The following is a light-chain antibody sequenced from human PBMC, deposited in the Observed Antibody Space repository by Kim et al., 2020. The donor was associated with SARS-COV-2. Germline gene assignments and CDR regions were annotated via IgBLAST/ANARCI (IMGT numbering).Light chain of an antibody. CDR2: YDD. J-gene: IGLJ2*01. CDR3: AAWDDSLNGVV. Sequence: QRGTISGSGSSSNIGNNAVNWYQQLPGKAPKLLIYYDDLLPSGVSDRFSGSKSGTSASLAISGLQSEDEADYYCAAWDDSLNGVVFGGGTQLTVL. V-gene: IGLV1-36*01. CDR1: SSNIGNNA.